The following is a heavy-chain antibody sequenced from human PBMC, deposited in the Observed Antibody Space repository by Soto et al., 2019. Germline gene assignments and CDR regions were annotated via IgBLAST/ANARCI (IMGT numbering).Heavy chain of an antibody. D-gene: IGHD6-13*01. CDR3: ARHAAAAPDYYYYGMDV. CDR1: GGSIISGGYY. CDR2: IYYSGST. V-gene: IGHV4-31*03. Sequence: SETLSLTCTVSGGSIISGGYYWSWIRQHPGKGLEWIGYIYYSGSTYYNPSLKSRVTISVDTSKNQFSLKLSSVTAADTAVYYCARHAAAAPDYYYYGMDVWGQGTTVTVSS. J-gene: IGHJ6*02.